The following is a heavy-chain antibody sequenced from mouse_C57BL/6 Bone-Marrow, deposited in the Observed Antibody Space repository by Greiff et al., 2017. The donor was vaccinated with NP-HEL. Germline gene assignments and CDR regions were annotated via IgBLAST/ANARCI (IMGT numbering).Heavy chain of an antibody. CDR3: AREGSGYGY. V-gene: IGHV1-82*01. J-gene: IGHJ2*01. CDR1: GYAFSSSW. D-gene: IGHD3-2*02. Sequence: QVQLKESGPELVKPGASVKISCKASGYAFSSSWMNWVKQRPGKGLEWIGRIYPGDGDTNYNGKFEGKATLTADKSSSTAYMQLSSLTSEDSAVYFCAREGSGYGYWGQGTTLTVSS. CDR2: IYPGDGDT.